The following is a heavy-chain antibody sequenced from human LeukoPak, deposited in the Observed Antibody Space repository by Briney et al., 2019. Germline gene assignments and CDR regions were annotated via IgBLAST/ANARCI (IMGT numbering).Heavy chain of an antibody. J-gene: IGHJ5*02. CDR2: IIPILGIA. D-gene: IGHD2-21*01. V-gene: IGHV1-69*04. CDR1: GGTFSSYA. Sequence: ASVKVSCKASGGTFSSYAISWVRQAPGQGLEWMGRIIPILGIANYAQKFQGRVTITADKSTSTAYMELSSLRSEDTAVYYCARDAEILVVPVFGSLTGWFDPWGQGTLVTVSS. CDR3: ARDAEILVVPVFGSLTGWFDP.